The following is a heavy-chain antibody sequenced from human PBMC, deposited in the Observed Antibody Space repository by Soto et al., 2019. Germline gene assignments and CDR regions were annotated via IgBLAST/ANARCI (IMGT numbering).Heavy chain of an antibody. Sequence: QVQLVQSGAEVKKPGSSVRVSCKTSGGTFRTSAISWVRQAPGQGLEWMGGIMPVFPTPDYAQKFQGRVTITADESTSKAYMELSSLRSEDTAVYYCARDTDRQQLGGNYYYIMDVWGQGTTVTVSS. CDR2: IMPVFPTP. V-gene: IGHV1-69*12. J-gene: IGHJ6*02. CDR1: GGTFRTSA. CDR3: ARDTDRQQLGGNYYYIMDV. D-gene: IGHD3-3*02.